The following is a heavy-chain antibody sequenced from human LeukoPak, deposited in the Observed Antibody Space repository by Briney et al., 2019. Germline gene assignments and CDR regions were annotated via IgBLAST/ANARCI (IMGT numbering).Heavy chain of an antibody. CDR3: GIVIVPAAAIDY. V-gene: IGHV1-18*01. Sequence: ASVKVSCKSSGDTFTNFGVTWVRQAPGQGLEWMGWISTYNANTDYALKLQGRVTMTTDTSTSTAYLELRSLRSDDTAVYYCGIVIVPAAAIDYWGQGTLVTVSS. CDR1: GDTFTNFG. D-gene: IGHD2-2*01. CDR2: ISTYNANT. J-gene: IGHJ4*02.